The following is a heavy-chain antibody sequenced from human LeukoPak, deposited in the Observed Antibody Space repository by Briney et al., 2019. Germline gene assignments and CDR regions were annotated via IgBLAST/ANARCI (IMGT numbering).Heavy chain of an antibody. Sequence: GESLKISCKGSGYSFTSYWIGWVRQMPGKGLEWMGIIYPGDSDTRYSPSFQGQVTISADKSISTAYLQWSSLKASDTAMYYCARQGSAPTYYYDSSGYYSDYWGQGTLVTVSS. CDR1: GYSFTSYW. CDR2: IYPGDSDT. J-gene: IGHJ4*02. V-gene: IGHV5-51*01. CDR3: ARQGSAPTYYYDSSGYYSDY. D-gene: IGHD3-22*01.